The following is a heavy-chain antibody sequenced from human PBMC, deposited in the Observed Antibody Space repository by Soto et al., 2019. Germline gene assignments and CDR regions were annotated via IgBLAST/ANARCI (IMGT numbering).Heavy chain of an antibody. D-gene: IGHD6-13*01. V-gene: IGHV5-51*01. J-gene: IGHJ4*02. CDR2: IYAGDDET. Sequence: GESLKISCRRSGYTFSNFWIAWVRHLPGKGLEWMGIIYAGDDETRYSPWLHGKFTVSGEKSTNPSYLQWSTLEASDSDFYYCARSPSSSLSFDYGGQGALGTVSS. CDR1: GYTFSNFW. CDR3: ARSPSSSLSFDY.